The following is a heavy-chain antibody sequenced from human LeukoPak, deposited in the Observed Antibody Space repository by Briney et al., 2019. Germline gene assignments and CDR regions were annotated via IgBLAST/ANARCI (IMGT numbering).Heavy chain of an antibody. Sequence: SETLSLTCTVSGDSISSSSDYWSWIRQPPGKGLDWIGYIYHSGSTNYNPSLKSRVTISVDTSKNQFSLKLSSVTAADTAVYYCARDRHGSGGAHSFDPWGQGTLVTVSS. CDR2: IYHSGST. D-gene: IGHD3-10*01. V-gene: IGHV4-61*01. J-gene: IGHJ5*02. CDR3: ARDRHGSGGAHSFDP. CDR1: GDSISSSSDY.